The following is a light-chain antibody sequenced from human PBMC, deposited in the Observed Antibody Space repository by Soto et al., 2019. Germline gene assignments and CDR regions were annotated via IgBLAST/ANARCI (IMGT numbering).Light chain of an antibody. CDR2: GAS. V-gene: IGKV3-15*01. CDR1: QSISTK. Sequence: ETLMTHSPATLSLSPGSRSNLSCRASQSISTKLAWYQQTPGQAPRLLVSGASTRATGIPASFSGSASGTDFPLTLSRLQSEDSAVYYCQQYKDWPTFGQGTRLEIK. CDR3: QQYKDWPT. J-gene: IGKJ5*01.